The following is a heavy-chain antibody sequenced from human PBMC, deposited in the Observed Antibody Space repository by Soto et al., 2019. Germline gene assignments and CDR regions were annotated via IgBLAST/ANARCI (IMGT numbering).Heavy chain of an antibody. V-gene: IGHV3-23*01. CDR1: GFTFSSYA. J-gene: IGHJ6*02. CDR3: AKVSSNSKYYYYYYGMDV. Sequence: GGSLRLSCAASGFTFSSYAMSWVRQAPGKGLEWVSAISGSGGSTYYADSVKGRFTISRDNSKNTLYLQMNSLRDEDTAVYYCAKVSSNSKYYYYYYGMDVWGQGTTVTVSS. D-gene: IGHD2-2*01. CDR2: ISGSGGST.